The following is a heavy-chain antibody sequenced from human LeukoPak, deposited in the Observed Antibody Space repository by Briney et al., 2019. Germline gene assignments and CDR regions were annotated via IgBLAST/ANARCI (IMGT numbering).Heavy chain of an antibody. Sequence: SETLSLTCTVSGGSMSSYYWNWIRQPPGRGLEWIGYIYHTGSTNYNPSLKSRVTISVDTSKNQFSLKLSSVTAADTAVYYCARHSGSYSSSWYGGPWFDPWGQGTLVTVSS. V-gene: IGHV4-59*08. D-gene: IGHD6-13*01. CDR3: ARHSGSYSSSWYGGPWFDP. CDR1: GGSMSSYY. CDR2: IYHTGST. J-gene: IGHJ5*02.